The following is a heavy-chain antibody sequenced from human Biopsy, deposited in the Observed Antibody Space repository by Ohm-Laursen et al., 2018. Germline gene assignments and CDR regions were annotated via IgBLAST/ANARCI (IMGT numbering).Heavy chain of an antibody. CDR3: ARVRVWADSEGAFDP. J-gene: IGHJ3*01. Sequence: SETLSLTCFVSGGSINNFYWSWIRQPPGKGLEWIGIIYYSGNTKYNPSPKSRVTISVDTFRNQFSLKLSSVTAADTAVYYCARVRVWADSEGAFDPWGQGTMVTVSS. CDR2: IYYSGNT. D-gene: IGHD1-26*01. V-gene: IGHV4-59*01. CDR1: GGSINNFY.